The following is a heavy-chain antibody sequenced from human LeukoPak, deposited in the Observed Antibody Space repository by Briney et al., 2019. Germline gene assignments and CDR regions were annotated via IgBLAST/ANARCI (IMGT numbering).Heavy chain of an antibody. CDR2: IYYSGNT. CDR1: GGFVSSGDYY. V-gene: IGHV4-30-4*08. CDR3: ARARRFAAAGTTAFDI. Sequence: SETLSLTCTVSGGFVSSGDYYWSWIRQPPGKGLEWIGYIYYSGNTYYNPSLKSRLTISVDTSKNQFSPKLTSVTAADTAVYYCARARRFAAAGTTAFDIWGQGTMVTVSS. J-gene: IGHJ3*02. D-gene: IGHD6-13*01.